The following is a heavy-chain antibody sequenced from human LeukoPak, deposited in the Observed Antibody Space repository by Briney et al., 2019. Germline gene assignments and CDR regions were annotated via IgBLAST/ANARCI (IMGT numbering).Heavy chain of an antibody. CDR1: GFTVSSNY. CDR2: IYSGGST. V-gene: IGHV3-53*01. D-gene: IGHD3-10*01. Sequence: GGSLRLSCAASGFTVSSNYMSWVRQAPGKGLEWVSVIYSGGSTYYADSVKGRFTISRDNSKNTLYLQMNSLRAEDTAVYCCAREYMVRGVIINYFDYWGQGTLVTVSS. J-gene: IGHJ4*02. CDR3: AREYMVRGVIINYFDY.